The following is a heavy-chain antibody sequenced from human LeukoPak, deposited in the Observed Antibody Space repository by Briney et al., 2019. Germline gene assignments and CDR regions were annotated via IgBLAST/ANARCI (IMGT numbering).Heavy chain of an antibody. CDR3: ARARQHIVVVTAVRYFDL. J-gene: IGHJ2*01. D-gene: IGHD2-21*02. V-gene: IGHV4-34*01. CDR2: FNHSGST. Sequence: SETLSLTCAVYGGSFSGYYWSWIRQPPGKGLEWIGEFNHSGSTNYNPSLKSRVTISVDTSKNQFSLKLSSVTAADTAVYYCARARQHIVVVTAVRYFDLWGRGTLVTVSS. CDR1: GGSFSGYY.